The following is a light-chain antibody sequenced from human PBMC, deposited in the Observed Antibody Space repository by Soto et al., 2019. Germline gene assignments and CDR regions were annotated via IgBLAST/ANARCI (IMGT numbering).Light chain of an antibody. V-gene: IGKV3-20*01. CDR2: GAS. CDR3: QHYDNSPLT. Sequence: EIVLTQSPGTLSWSPGERATLSCRASQSVSTTYLASYQQKPGQAPRLLIYGASSRATGIPDRFSGSGSGTDFTLTINRLEPEDFAVYYCQHYDNSPLTFGGGTKVEIK. CDR1: QSVSTTY. J-gene: IGKJ4*01.